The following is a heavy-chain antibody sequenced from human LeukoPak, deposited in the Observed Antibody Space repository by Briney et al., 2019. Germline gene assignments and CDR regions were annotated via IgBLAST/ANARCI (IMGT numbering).Heavy chain of an antibody. CDR2: VYASGST. Sequence: PSETLSHTCSVSGDSIISGNYYWSWVRQTAGKGLEWIGRVYASGSTVYNPSLKSRVTISVDKSKNQFSLKLSSVTAADTAVYYCAREDYDDSGGWYFDLWGRGTLVTVSS. CDR1: GDSIISGNYY. V-gene: IGHV4-61*02. J-gene: IGHJ2*01. D-gene: IGHD3-3*01. CDR3: AREDYDDSGGWYFDL.